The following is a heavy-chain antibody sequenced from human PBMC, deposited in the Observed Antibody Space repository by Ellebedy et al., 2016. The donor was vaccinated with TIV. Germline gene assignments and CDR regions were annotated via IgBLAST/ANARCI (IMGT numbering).Heavy chain of an antibody. D-gene: IGHD2-21*02. J-gene: IGHJ4*02. CDR2: ISSTSSTI. V-gene: IGHV3-48*04. Sequence: GESLKISCAASGFTFSSYSMSWVRQAPGKGLEWVSYISSTSSTIFYADSVKGRFTVSRDNAESSLYLQMNSLRAEDTAVYYCARDSPLCGGDCFSIDYWGQGTLVTVS. CDR3: ARDSPLCGGDCFSIDY. CDR1: GFTFSSYS.